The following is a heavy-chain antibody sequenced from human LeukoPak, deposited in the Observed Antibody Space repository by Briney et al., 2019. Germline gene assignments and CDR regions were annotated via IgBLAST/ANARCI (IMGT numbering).Heavy chain of an antibody. Sequence: GGSLRLSCAASRFTVSSYCMSWVRQARGKWLEWVSGISGSGVSTYYADSVKAPFTISRDNSKNTLYVQMNSLRAEDTAVYYCAKRTSGGSSGYSFDYWGQGTLVTVSS. J-gene: IGHJ4*02. D-gene: IGHD3-16*01. CDR3: AKRTSGGSSGYSFDY. V-gene: IGHV3-23*01. CDR2: ISGSGVST. CDR1: RFTVSSYC.